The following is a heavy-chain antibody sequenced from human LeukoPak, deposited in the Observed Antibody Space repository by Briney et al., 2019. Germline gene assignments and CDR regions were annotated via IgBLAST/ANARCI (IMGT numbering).Heavy chain of an antibody. D-gene: IGHD6-13*01. Sequence: AGGSLRLSCAASGFTFSAYDMHWVRQATGKGLEWVSAIGPPGDTFYPGSVKGRFTISRENAKNSLYLQMNSLRAGDTAVYYCARRAAGGTYFDYWGQGPLVTVSS. CDR3: ARRAAGGTYFDY. CDR2: IGPPGDT. V-gene: IGHV3-13*04. CDR1: GFTFSAYD. J-gene: IGHJ4*02.